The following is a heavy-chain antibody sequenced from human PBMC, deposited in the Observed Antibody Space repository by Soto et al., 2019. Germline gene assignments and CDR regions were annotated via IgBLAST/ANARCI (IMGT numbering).Heavy chain of an antibody. CDR3: AREERDGGSPIDY. D-gene: IGHD2-15*01. CDR1: GYTFTTYA. J-gene: IGHJ4*02. Sequence: ASVKVSCKASGYTFTTYAMHWVRQAPGQRLEWMGWINPDNGNTRHSQKFQGRVTITSDTSASTAYMELSGLKSEDTAVYYCAREERDGGSPIDYWGQGTQVTVSS. V-gene: IGHV1-3*01. CDR2: INPDNGNT.